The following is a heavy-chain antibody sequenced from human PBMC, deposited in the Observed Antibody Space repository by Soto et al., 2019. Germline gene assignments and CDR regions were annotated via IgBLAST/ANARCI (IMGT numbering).Heavy chain of an antibody. D-gene: IGHD6-13*01. CDR3: ARQSYSSYYFDY. CDR1: GFTFSSYA. Sequence: GASVKVSCKASGFTFSSYAMHWVRQAPGKGLEYVSAISSNGGSTYYANSVKGRFTISRDNSKNTLYLQMGSLRAEDMAVCYCARQSYSSYYFDYWGQGTLVTVS. J-gene: IGHJ4*02. V-gene: IGHV3-64*01. CDR2: ISSNGGST.